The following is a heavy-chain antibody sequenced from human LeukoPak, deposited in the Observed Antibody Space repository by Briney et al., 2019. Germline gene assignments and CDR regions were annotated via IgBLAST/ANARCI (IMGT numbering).Heavy chain of an antibody. V-gene: IGHV3-15*01. CDR2: IKSKTDGGTT. D-gene: IGHD5-12*01. CDR1: GFTVSSNY. CDR3: TTRGYSGYDYSFVI. J-gene: IGHJ4*02. Sequence: GGSLRLSCAASGFTVSSNYMSWVRQAPGKGLEWVGRIKSKTDGGTTDYAAPVKGRFTISRDDSKNTLYLQMNSLKTEDTAVYYCTTRGYSGYDYSFVIWGQGTLVTVSS.